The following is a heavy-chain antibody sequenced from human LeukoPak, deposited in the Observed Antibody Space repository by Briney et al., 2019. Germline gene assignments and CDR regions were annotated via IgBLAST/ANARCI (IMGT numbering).Heavy chain of an antibody. D-gene: IGHD3-22*01. J-gene: IGHJ3*02. Sequence: VQPGGSLRLSCAASGFTFSSYAMSWVRQAPGKGLEWVSAISGSGGSTYYADSVKGRFTISRDNSKNTLYLQMNSLRAEDTAVYYCARDVSYYDSSGYPGDIWGQGTMVTVSS. CDR2: ISGSGGST. V-gene: IGHV3-23*01. CDR1: GFTFSSYA. CDR3: ARDVSYYDSSGYPGDI.